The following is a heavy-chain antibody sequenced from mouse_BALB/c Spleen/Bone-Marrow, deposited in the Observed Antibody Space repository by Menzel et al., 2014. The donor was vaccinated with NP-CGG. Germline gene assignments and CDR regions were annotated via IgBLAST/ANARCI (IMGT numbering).Heavy chain of an antibody. CDR1: GHTFTNYW. Sequence: QVQLQQPGAELVKPGASVKLSCKTSGHTFTNYWIQWVKQRPGQGLGWIGEIFPGIGTTYYNEKFKGKATLTIDTSSSTAYMQLSSLTSEDSAVYFCARGGNYGYWGQGTALTVSS. V-gene: IGHV1S132*01. CDR2: IFPGIGTT. J-gene: IGHJ2*01. D-gene: IGHD2-1*01. CDR3: ARGGNYGY.